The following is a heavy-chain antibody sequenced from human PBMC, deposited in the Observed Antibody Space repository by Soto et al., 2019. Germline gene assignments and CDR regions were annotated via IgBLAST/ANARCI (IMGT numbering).Heavy chain of an antibody. D-gene: IGHD2-15*01. Sequence: GGSLRLSCAASGFTFSSCWMHWVRQAPGKGLVWVSRINSDGSSTSYADSVKGRFTISRDNAKNTLYLQMNSLRAEDTAVYYCARGVVVVAATTYYYYYGMDVWGQGTTVTVSS. J-gene: IGHJ6*02. V-gene: IGHV3-74*01. CDR3: ARGVVVVAATTYYYYYGMDV. CDR1: GFTFSSCW. CDR2: INSDGSST.